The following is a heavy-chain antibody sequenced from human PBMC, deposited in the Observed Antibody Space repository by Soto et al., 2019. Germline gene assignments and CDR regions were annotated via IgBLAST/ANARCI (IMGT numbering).Heavy chain of an antibody. J-gene: IGHJ6*01. V-gene: IGHV4-59*01. CDR2: LYYTAST. CDR3: ARLQRRATAFDYDYDMDV. D-gene: IGHD2-21*02. Sequence: QVQLQESGPGLVKPSETLSLTCTVSGGSISSNLWSWIRQPTRRLLQCLGYLYYTASTNYNASLKSRVTISVDTTKKQFSLKLSSVTAADTAVYYCARLQRRATAFDYDYDMDVWGQGTKVTVSA. CDR1: GGSISSNL.